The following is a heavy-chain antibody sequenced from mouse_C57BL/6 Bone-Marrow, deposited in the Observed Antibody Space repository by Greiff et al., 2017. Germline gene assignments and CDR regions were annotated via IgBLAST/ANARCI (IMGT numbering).Heavy chain of an antibody. Sequence: VQLQESGAELVRPGTSVKVSCKASGYAFTNYLIEWVKQRPGQGLEWIGVINPGSGGTNSNGKFKGKATLTADKSSSTAYMQLSSLTSEDSAVYFCARYYYGSYFDYWGQGTTLTVSS. D-gene: IGHD1-1*01. V-gene: IGHV1-54*01. CDR1: GYAFTNYL. J-gene: IGHJ2*01. CDR2: INPGSGGT. CDR3: ARYYYGSYFDY.